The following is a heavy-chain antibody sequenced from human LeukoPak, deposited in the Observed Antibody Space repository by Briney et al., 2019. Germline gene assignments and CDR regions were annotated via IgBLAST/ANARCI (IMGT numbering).Heavy chain of an antibody. CDR3: ARDKYTGYETFDY. J-gene: IGHJ4*02. D-gene: IGHD5-12*01. CDR2: INPNNGGT. Sequence: ASVKVSCKASGYTSTSYYIHWVRQAPGQGLEWMGWINPNNGGTNYAQKFQGRVTMTRDTSISTAYMELNRLTSDDTAVYYCARDKYTGYETFDYWGQGTPVTVSS. CDR1: GYTSTSYY. V-gene: IGHV1-2*02.